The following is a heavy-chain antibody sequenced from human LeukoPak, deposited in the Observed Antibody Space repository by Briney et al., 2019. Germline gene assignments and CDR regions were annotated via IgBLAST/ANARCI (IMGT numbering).Heavy chain of an antibody. J-gene: IGHJ1*01. CDR2: ISYDGSDK. Sequence: PGRSLRLSCAAPGFIFSSYAMHWVRQAPGKGLEWVAAISYDGSDKKYADSVKGRFTISRDNSKNTLYVQMNSLRAEDTALYYCARDVFPGPDDGYFQHWGQGTLVTASS. CDR1: GFIFSSYA. D-gene: IGHD3-16*01. V-gene: IGHV3-30-3*01. CDR3: ARDVFPGPDDGYFQH.